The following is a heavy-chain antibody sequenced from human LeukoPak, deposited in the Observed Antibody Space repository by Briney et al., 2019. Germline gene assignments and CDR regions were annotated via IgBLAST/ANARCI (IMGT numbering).Heavy chain of an antibody. J-gene: IGHJ6*03. CDR3: ASDSGYYDFWSGYYSNYYYMDV. Sequence: GGSLRLSCAASGFTFSSYAMSWVRQAPGKGLEWVSAISGSGGSTYYADSVKGRFTISRDNSKNTLYLQMNSLRAEDTAVYYCASDSGYYDFWSGYYSNYYYMDVWGKGTTVTVSS. CDR2: ISGSGGST. V-gene: IGHV3-23*01. D-gene: IGHD3-3*01. CDR1: GFTFSSYA.